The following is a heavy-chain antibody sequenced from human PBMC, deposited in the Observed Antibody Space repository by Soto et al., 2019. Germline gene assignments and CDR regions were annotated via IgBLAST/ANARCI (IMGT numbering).Heavy chain of an antibody. CDR2: IYYSGST. J-gene: IGHJ5*02. D-gene: IGHD4-17*01. Sequence: KPSETLSLTSTVSGGSISSYHWSWIRQPPGKGLEWIGYIYYSGSTNYNPPLKSRVTISVDTSKSQFSLKLSSVTAADTAVYYCAREGNHGDYYNWFDPWGLGALVTVSS. V-gene: IGHV4-59*01. CDR3: AREGNHGDYYNWFDP. CDR1: GGSISSYH.